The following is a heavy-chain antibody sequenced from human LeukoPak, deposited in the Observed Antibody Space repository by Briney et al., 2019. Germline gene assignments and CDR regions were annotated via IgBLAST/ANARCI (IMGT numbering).Heavy chain of an antibody. V-gene: IGHV4-39*01. CDR2: IYYGGST. CDR3: ARRSHCTGDSCYPV. CDR1: GDSMTSSNHY. D-gene: IGHD2-15*01. J-gene: IGHJ6*02. Sequence: SETLSLTCTVSGDSMTSSNHYWVWIRWPPGKGLEWIGSIYYGGSTYYNPSLKSRVTISQDTSKNQFSLKVNTVAAADTAVYHCARRSHCTGDSCYPVWGQGTTVTVSS.